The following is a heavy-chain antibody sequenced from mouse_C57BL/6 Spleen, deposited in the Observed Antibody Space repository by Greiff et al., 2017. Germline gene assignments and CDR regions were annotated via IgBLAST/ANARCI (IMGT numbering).Heavy chain of an antibody. CDR2: FYPGSGSI. V-gene: IGHV1-62-2*01. CDR3: ARHGEIYYGNYWYFDV. J-gene: IGHJ1*03. D-gene: IGHD2-1*01. Sequence: VKVVESGAELVKPGASVKLSCKASGYTFTEYTIHWVKQRSGQGLEWIGWFYPGSGSIKYNEKFKDKATLTADKSSSTVYMELSRLTSEDSAVYFCARHGEIYYGNYWYFDVWGTGTTVTVSS. CDR1: GYTFTEYT.